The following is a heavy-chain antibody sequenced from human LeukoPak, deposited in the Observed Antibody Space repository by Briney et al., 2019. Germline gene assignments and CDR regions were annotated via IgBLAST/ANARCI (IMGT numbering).Heavy chain of an antibody. J-gene: IGHJ4*02. CDR1: GFAVTSNP. Sequence: PGGSLRLSCAASGFAVTSNPMSWVRQAPGKGLEWVSVLYSGGTTYYADSVKDRFTISRDNSKNTVDLQMNSLTVEDTAVYFCAREEDQWLVRYWGQGTLVTVSS. CDR2: LYSGGTT. D-gene: IGHD6-19*01. V-gene: IGHV3-66*01. CDR3: AREEDQWLVRY.